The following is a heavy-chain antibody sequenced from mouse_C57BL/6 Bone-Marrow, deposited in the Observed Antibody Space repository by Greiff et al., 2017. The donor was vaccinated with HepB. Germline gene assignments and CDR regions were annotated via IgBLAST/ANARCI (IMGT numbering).Heavy chain of an antibody. J-gene: IGHJ4*01. Sequence: EVKVEESGGGLVQPGGSLKLSCAASGFTFSDYYMYWVRQTPEKRLEWVAYISNGGGSTYYPDTVKGRFTISRDNAKNTLYLQMSRLKSEDTAMYYCARHEAGAMDYWGQGTSVTVSS. D-gene: IGHD6-1*01. CDR3: ARHEAGAMDY. CDR1: GFTFSDYY. V-gene: IGHV5-12*01. CDR2: ISNGGGST.